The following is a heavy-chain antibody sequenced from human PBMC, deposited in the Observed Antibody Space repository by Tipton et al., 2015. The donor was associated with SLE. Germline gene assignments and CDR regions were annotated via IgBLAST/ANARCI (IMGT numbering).Heavy chain of an antibody. Sequence: LRLSCTVSGGSISSSSYYWGWIRQPPGKGLEWIGSIYYSGSTYYNPSLKSRVTISVDTSKNQFSLKLSSVTAADTAVYYCARGEDGSGGYWGQGTLVTVSS. J-gene: IGHJ4*02. CDR1: GGSISSSSYY. D-gene: IGHD3-10*01. CDR2: IYYSGST. CDR3: ARGEDGSGGY. V-gene: IGHV4-39*01.